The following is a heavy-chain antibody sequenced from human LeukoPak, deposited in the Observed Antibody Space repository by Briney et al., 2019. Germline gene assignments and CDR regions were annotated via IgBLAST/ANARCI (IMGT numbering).Heavy chain of an antibody. J-gene: IGHJ6*02. D-gene: IGHD2-2*01. CDR3: AKERGYCSSTSCYYGMDV. CDR1: GFTFSSYA. Sequence: PGASLRLSCAASGFTFSSYAMSWVRQAPGKGLEGVSAISGSGGSTYYADSVKGRFTISRDNSKNTLYLQMNSLRAGDTAVYYCAKERGYCSSTSCYYGMDVWGQGTTVTVSS. V-gene: IGHV3-23*01. CDR2: ISGSGGST.